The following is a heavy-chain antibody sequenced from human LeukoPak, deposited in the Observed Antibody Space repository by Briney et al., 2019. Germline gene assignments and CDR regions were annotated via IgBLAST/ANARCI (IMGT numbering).Heavy chain of an antibody. CDR1: GFTFSTYA. J-gene: IGHJ1*01. Sequence: PGRSLRLSCAASGFTFSTYAIHWVRQAPGKGLEWVAVIWFDGSEQYYADSVKGRFIISRDNSKSTSNLQLNSLRAEDTAVYYCAREGDSRWGELSPWGQGTLATVSS. CDR3: AREGDSRWGELSP. CDR2: IWFDGSEQ. D-gene: IGHD3-16*02. V-gene: IGHV3-33*01.